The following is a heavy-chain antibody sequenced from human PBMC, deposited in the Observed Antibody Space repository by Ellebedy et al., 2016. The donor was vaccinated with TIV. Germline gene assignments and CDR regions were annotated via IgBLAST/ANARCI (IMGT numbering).Heavy chain of an antibody. Sequence: GESLKISCAASGFTFSSYSMNWVRQGPGKGLEWVSSLSSGSVNIHYADSVKGRFTISRDNAKNSLYLHMNSLRAEDTAVYYCARESEVGCMDVWGQGTTVSVSS. CDR1: GFTFSSYS. D-gene: IGHD1-26*01. V-gene: IGHV3-21*01. CDR2: LSSGSVNI. J-gene: IGHJ6*02. CDR3: ARESEVGCMDV.